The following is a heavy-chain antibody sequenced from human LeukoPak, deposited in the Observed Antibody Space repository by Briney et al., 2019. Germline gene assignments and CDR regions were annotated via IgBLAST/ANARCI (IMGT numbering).Heavy chain of an antibody. CDR1: RFTFSNYW. J-gene: IGHJ3*02. Sequence: GGSLRLSCAASRFTFSNYWMSWVRQAPGKGLEWVSYISSSGSTIYYADSVKGRFTISRDNAKNSLYLQMNSLRAEDTAVYYCARDRFMIEAFDIWGQGTMVTVSS. CDR3: ARDRFMIEAFDI. V-gene: IGHV3-48*04. D-gene: IGHD3-16*01. CDR2: ISSSGSTI.